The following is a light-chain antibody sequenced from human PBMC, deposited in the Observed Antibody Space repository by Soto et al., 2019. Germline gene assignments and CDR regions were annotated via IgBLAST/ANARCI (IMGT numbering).Light chain of an antibody. CDR3: QQYDSSRNT. CDR1: QSVDSNY. V-gene: IGKV3-20*01. J-gene: IGKJ4*01. Sequence: EIVLTQSPGTLSLSPGEGATLSCRASQSVDSNYLAWYQKKPGQAPRLLIYGASSRATGIPDRFSGSGSGTDFTLTISRLEPEDFAVYYCQQYDSSRNTFGGGTKVEIK. CDR2: GAS.